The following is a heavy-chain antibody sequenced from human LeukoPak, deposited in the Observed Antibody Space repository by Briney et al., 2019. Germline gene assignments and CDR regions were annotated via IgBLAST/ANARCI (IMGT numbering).Heavy chain of an antibody. V-gene: IGHV3-21*01. CDR1: GFTFSDFW. D-gene: IGHD6-13*01. CDR2: ISSSSSYI. CDR3: ARGPKYSSSWYSIYYYMDV. J-gene: IGHJ6*03. Sequence: GGSLRLSCAASGFTFSDFWMSWVRQAPGKGLEWVSSISSSSSYIYYADSVKGRFTISRDNAKNSLYLQMNSLRAEDTAVYYCARGPKYSSSWYSIYYYMDVWGKGTTVTVSS.